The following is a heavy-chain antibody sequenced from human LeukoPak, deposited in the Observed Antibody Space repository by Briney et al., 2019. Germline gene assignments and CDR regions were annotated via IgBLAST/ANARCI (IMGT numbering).Heavy chain of an antibody. V-gene: IGHV4-59*12. CDR3: ARGFPSTHSGWELPIYFDY. J-gene: IGHJ4*02. D-gene: IGHD1-26*01. CDR1: GGSISSYY. Sequence: PSETLSLTCTVSGGSISSYYWSWIRQPPGKGLEWIGYIYYSGSTNYNPSLKSRVTISVDTSKNQFSLKLSSVTAADTAVYYCARGFPSTHSGWELPIYFDYWGQGTLVTVSS. CDR2: IYYSGST.